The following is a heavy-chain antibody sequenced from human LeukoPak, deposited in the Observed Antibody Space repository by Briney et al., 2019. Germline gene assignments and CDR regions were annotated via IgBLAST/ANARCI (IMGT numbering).Heavy chain of an antibody. CDR3: ARRYGSGWPTFDY. J-gene: IGHJ4*02. D-gene: IGHD6-19*01. V-gene: IGHV4-38-2*01. CDR1: GYSISSGYY. Sequence: SETLSLTCAVSGYSISSGYYWGWIRQPPGKGLEWIGSIYHSGSTYYNPSLKSRVTISVDTSKNPFSLELSSVTAADAAVYYCARRYGSGWPTFDYWGQGTPVTVSS. CDR2: IYHSGST.